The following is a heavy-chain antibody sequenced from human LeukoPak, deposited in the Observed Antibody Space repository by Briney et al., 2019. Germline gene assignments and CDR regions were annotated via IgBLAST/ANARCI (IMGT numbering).Heavy chain of an antibody. V-gene: IGHV4-59*01. CDR2: ISYSGST. CDR3: AGAQGPVAH. J-gene: IGHJ4*02. Sequence: SETLSLTCTVSGGSISSYYWSWIRQPPGKGLEWIGYISYSGSTNYNPSLKSRVTISVDTSKNQFSLKLTYVTAAYTAVYYCAGAQGPVAHWGQGTLVTVSS. CDR1: GGSISSYY.